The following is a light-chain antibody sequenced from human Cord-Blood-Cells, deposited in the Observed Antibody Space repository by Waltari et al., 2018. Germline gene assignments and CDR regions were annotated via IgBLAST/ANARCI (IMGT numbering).Light chain of an antibody. CDR3: CSYAGSSTFYV. J-gene: IGLJ1*01. V-gene: IGLV2-23*01. CDR2: EGS. CDR1: SSDVGSYNL. Sequence: QSALTQPASVSGSPGQSITISCTGTSSDVGSYNLVSWYQQHPVKAPKLMIYEGSKRPSGVSNRFSGSKSGNTASLTSSGLQAEDEADYYCCSYAGSSTFYVFGTGTKVTVL.